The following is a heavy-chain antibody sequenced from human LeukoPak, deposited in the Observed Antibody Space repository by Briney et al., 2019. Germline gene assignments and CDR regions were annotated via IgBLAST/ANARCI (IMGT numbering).Heavy chain of an antibody. CDR3: ARGNRAPGAFDV. V-gene: IGHV3-7*01. J-gene: IGHJ3*01. CDR1: GFTFSSYW. CDR2: IKQGGSEI. D-gene: IGHD3-10*01. Sequence: GGSLRLSCAASGFTFSSYWMIWVRQAPGKGLEWVATIKQGGSEIYYVASVTDRFIISRDNAKKSLYLQMNSLRAEDTAAYYCARGNRAPGAFDVWGQGTLVTVSS.